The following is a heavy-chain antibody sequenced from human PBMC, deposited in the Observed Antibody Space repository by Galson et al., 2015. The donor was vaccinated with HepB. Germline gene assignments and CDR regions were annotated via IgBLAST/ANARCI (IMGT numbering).Heavy chain of an antibody. V-gene: IGHV3-21*01. J-gene: IGHJ3*02. CDR2: ISSSGSI. CDR1: GFTLSRYR. Sequence: SLRLSCAASGFTLSRYRMNWVRQAPGKGLEWVSSISSSGSIYVADSVKGRFTISRDNAKNSLYLQMDSLRAEDTAVYYCARDESLGDCFDIWGQGTLVTVS. D-gene: IGHD2-21*01. CDR3: ARDESLGDCFDI.